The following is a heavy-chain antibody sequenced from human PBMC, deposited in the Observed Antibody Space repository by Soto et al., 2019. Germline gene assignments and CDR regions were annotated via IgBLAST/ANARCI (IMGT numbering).Heavy chain of an antibody. D-gene: IGHD3-3*01. V-gene: IGHV1-2*02. CDR1: GYTFTGYY. CDR3: ARDDDFWSGYYGY. CDR2: INPNSGGT. Sequence: GASVKVSCKASGYTFTGYYMHWVRQAPGQGLEWMGWINPNSGGTNYAQKFQGRVTMTRDTSISTAYMELSRLRSDDTAVYYCARDDDFWSGYYGYWGQGTLVTVS. J-gene: IGHJ4*02.